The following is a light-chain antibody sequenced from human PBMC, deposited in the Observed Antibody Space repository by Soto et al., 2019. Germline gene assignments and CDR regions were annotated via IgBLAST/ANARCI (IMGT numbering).Light chain of an antibody. CDR1: QSISTY. V-gene: IGKV1-39*01. CDR3: QQSYSSPPT. J-gene: IGKJ1*01. CDR2: SAS. Sequence: DIQMTQSPSSLSASIGDEVTITCRASQSISTYLNWYEQKPGKAPKLLIYSASRLQSAVPSRFSGRRSGTDFTLTISSLQPEDFATYYCQQSYSSPPTFGQGTKG.